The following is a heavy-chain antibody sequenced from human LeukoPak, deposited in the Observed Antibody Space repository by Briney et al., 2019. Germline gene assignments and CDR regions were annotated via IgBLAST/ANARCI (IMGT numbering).Heavy chain of an antibody. D-gene: IGHD1/OR15-1a*01. J-gene: IGHJ4*02. Sequence: PGGSLRPSCAASGFTFSSYGMHWVRQAPGKGLEWVAFIRYDGSNKYYADSVKGRFTISRDNSKNTLYLQMNSLRAEDTAVYYCAKVKVGTTLQGDYWGQGTLVTVSS. V-gene: IGHV3-30*02. CDR3: AKVKVGTTLQGDY. CDR2: IRYDGSNK. CDR1: GFTFSSYG.